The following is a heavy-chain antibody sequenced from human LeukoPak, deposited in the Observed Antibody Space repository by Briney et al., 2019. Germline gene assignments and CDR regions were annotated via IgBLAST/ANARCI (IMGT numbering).Heavy chain of an antibody. CDR1: GGSFSGYY. Sequence: SETLSLTCAAYGGSFSGYYWSWIRQPPGKGLEWIGEINHSGSINYNPSLKSRVTISVDTSKNQFSLKLSSVTAADTAVYYCARDLEYYYGSGSYYFDYWGQGTLVTVSS. D-gene: IGHD3-10*01. V-gene: IGHV4-34*01. J-gene: IGHJ4*02. CDR3: ARDLEYYYGSGSYYFDY. CDR2: INHSGSI.